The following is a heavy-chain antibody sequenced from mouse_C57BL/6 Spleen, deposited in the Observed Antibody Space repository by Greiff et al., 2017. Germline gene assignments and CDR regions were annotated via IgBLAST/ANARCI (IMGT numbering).Heavy chain of an antibody. J-gene: IGHJ3*01. CDR3: ARSFFAY. V-gene: IGHV1-18*01. Sequence: EVKLVESGPELVKPGASVKIPCKASGYTFTDYNMDWVKQSHGKSLEWIGDINPNNGGTIYNQKFKGKATLTVDKSSSTAYMELRSLTSEDTAVYYCARSFFAYWGQGTLVTVSA. CDR1: GYTFTDYN. CDR2: INPNNGGT.